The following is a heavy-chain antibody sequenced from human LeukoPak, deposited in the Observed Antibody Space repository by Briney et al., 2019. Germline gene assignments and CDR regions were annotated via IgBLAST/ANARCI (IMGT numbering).Heavy chain of an antibody. V-gene: IGHV3-30-3*01. CDR2: ISYDGNNK. CDR1: GFTFSTYA. Sequence: GGSLRLSCAASGFTFSTYAMSWVRQAPGKGLEWVAIISYDGNNKYYADSVKGRFTISRDNSKNTLYLQMNTLRAEDTAVYYCARAGVGSIWTNYYFDYWGQGTLVTVSS. J-gene: IGHJ4*02. CDR3: ARAGVGSIWTNYYFDY. D-gene: IGHD3-3*01.